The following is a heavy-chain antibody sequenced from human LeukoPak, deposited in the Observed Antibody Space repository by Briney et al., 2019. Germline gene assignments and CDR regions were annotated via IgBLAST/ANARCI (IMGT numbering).Heavy chain of an antibody. D-gene: IGHD3-22*01. Sequence: GGSLRLSCAASGFTFSSYAMSWVRQAPGKGLEWVSAISGSGGSTYYADSVEGRFTISRDNSKNTLYLQMNSLRAEDTAVYYYAKAGTMTLSYFDYWGQGTLVTVSS. J-gene: IGHJ4*02. CDR1: GFTFSSYA. CDR3: AKAGTMTLSYFDY. V-gene: IGHV3-23*01. CDR2: ISGSGGST.